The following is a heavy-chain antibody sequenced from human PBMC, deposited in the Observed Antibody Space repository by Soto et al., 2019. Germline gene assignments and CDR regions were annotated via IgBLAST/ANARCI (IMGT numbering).Heavy chain of an antibody. CDR1: GFTFSSYG. D-gene: IGHD2-2*01. Sequence: GGSLRLSCAASGFTFSSYGMHWVRQAPGKGLEWVAVIWYDGSNKYYADSVKGRFNISRDNSKNTLYLQMNSLRAEDTAVYYCARGGCSSTSCQHYYYYYYMDVWGKGTTVTVSS. CDR2: IWYDGSNK. V-gene: IGHV3-33*01. J-gene: IGHJ6*03. CDR3: ARGGCSSTSCQHYYYYYYMDV.